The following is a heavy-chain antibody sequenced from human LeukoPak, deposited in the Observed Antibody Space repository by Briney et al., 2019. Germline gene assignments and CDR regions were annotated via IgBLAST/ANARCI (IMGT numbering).Heavy chain of an antibody. CDR3: ARARKAYYYDSSGYECGY. CDR1: GYTFTGYY. V-gene: IGHV1-2*02. CDR2: INPNSGGT. D-gene: IGHD3-22*01. Sequence: GASVKVSCKASGYTFTGYYMHWVRQAPGQGLEWMGWINPNSGGTNYAQKFQGRVTMTRDTPISTAYMELSRLRSDDTAVYYCARARKAYYYDSSGYECGYWGQGTLVTVSS. J-gene: IGHJ4*02.